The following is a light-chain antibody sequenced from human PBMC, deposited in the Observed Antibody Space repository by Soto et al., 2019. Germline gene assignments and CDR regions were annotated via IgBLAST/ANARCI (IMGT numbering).Light chain of an antibody. Sequence: AIQMTQSPSSLSASVGDRVTITCRASQGIRSDLGWYQQKPGKAPKLLIYAASTLQSGVPSRFSGSGSGTDFTLTIGGLQPDDFATYYCLQDYDYPLTFGGGTKVEIK. V-gene: IGKV1-6*01. CDR3: LQDYDYPLT. CDR2: AAS. CDR1: QGIRSD. J-gene: IGKJ4*01.